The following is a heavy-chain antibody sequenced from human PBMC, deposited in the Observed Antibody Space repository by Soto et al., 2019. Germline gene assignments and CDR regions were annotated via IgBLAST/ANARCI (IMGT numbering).Heavy chain of an antibody. J-gene: IGHJ5*02. V-gene: IGHV3-9*01. Sequence: EVQLVESGGGLVQPGRSLRLSCAASGFTFDDYAMHWVRQAPGKGLEWVSGISWNSGSIGYADSVKGRFTISRDNAKNSLYLQMNSLRAEDTALYCCAKGGYSSGWRPNWFDPWGQGTLVTVSS. CDR3: AKGGYSSGWRPNWFDP. D-gene: IGHD6-19*01. CDR1: GFTFDDYA. CDR2: ISWNSGSI.